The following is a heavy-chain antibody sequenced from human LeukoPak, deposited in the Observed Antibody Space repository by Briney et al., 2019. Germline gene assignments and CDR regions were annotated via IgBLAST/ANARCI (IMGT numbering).Heavy chain of an antibody. Sequence: VGSLRLSCAASGFTFSNAWMSWVRQAPGKGLEWVRRIKSKTDGGTTDYDAPVKCRFSSLRDDSRNTMFLQMNSLKTEDTAVYYCTIDGSPTRTSRWFGYFDYWGQGTLVTVSS. CDR1: GFTFSNAW. V-gene: IGHV3-15*01. D-gene: IGHD3-10*01. CDR2: IKSKTDGGTT. J-gene: IGHJ4*02. CDR3: TIDGSPTRTSRWFGYFDY.